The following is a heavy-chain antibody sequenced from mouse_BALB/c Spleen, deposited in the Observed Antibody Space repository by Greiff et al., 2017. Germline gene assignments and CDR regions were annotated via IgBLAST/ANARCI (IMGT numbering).Heavy chain of an antibody. CDR2: IDPENGDT. CDR1: GFNIKDYY. J-gene: IGHJ2*01. Sequence: EVQLKESGAELVRSGASVKLSCTASGFNIKDYYMHWVKQRPDQGLEWIGWIDPENGDTEYAPKFQGKATMTADTSSNTAYLQLSSLTSEDTAVYYCNALYGSSRFDYWGQGTTLTVSS. V-gene: IGHV14-4*02. CDR3: NALYGSSRFDY. D-gene: IGHD1-1*01.